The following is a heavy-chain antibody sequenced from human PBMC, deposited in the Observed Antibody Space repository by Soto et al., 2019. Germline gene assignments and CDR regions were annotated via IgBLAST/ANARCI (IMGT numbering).Heavy chain of an antibody. V-gene: IGHV1-69*02. CDR1: GGTFSSYT. D-gene: IGHD2-15*01. J-gene: IGHJ4*02. Sequence: QVQLVQSGAEVKKPGSSVKVSCKASGGTFSSYTISWVRQAPGQGLEWMGRIIPILGIANYAQKIQGRVTITADKSTSTAYMGLSSLRSEDTAVYYCARGGVVVAGYFAYWGQGTLVTVSS. CDR2: IIPILGIA. CDR3: ARGGVVVAGYFAY.